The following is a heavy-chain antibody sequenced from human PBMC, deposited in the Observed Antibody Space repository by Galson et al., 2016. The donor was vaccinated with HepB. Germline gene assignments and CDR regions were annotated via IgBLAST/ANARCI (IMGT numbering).Heavy chain of an antibody. D-gene: IGHD3-22*01. Sequence: SLRLSCAASGFTFSNYDMSWVRQAPGRGLEWVSGISGSGASTTYADSVKGRFTISRDNSKNALHLQMYSLRAEDTAMYFCARHFSGSYLGQGTLVTVSS. V-gene: IGHV3-23*01. CDR3: ARHFSGSY. J-gene: IGHJ4*02. CDR1: GFTFSNYD. CDR2: ISGSGAST.